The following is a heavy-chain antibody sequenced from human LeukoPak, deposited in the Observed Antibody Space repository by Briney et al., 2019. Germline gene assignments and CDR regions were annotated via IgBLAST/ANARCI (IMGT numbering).Heavy chain of an antibody. CDR2: ISGSGGST. Sequence: PGGSLRLSCAASGFTFSSYATSWVRQAPGKGLEWVSAISGSGGSTYYADSVKGRFTISRDNSKNTLYLQMNSLRAEDTAVYYCAKDGLDPCYDFWSGNGWFDPWGQGTLVTVSS. V-gene: IGHV3-23*01. J-gene: IGHJ5*02. D-gene: IGHD3-3*01. CDR1: GFTFSSYA. CDR3: AKDGLDPCYDFWSGNGWFDP.